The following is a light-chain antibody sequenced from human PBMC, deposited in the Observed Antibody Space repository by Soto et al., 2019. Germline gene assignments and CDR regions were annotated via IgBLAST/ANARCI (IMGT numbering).Light chain of an antibody. CDR2: GAS. CDR1: QSVSSSY. J-gene: IGKJ5*01. CDR3: QQYDSSPRT. V-gene: IGKV3-20*01. Sequence: EIVLTQSPGTLSLSPGERATLSCRASQSVSSSYLAWYQQKPGQAPRLLIYGASSRATGIPARFSGSGSGTDFTLTINRLEPEDFAVCYCQQYDSSPRTFGQGTRLEI.